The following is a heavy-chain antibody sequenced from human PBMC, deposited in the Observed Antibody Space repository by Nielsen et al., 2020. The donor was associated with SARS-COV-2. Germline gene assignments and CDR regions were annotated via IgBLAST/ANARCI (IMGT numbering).Heavy chain of an antibody. CDR1: GFTISSSF. CDR3: AKSGYCNGGICYSTEFFQD. J-gene: IGHJ1*01. CDR2: ISSSGAYT. Sequence: GGSLRLSCGASGFTISSSFMSWVRQAPGKGLEWISYISSSGAYTNYADSLKGRFTISRDNAKNSIHLQMNSLRAEDTAVYYCAKSGYCNGGICYSTEFFQDWGQGTLVTVSS. V-gene: IGHV3-11*03. D-gene: IGHD2-15*01.